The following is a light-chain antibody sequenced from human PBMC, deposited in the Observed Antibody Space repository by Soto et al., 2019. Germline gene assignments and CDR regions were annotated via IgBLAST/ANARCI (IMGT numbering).Light chain of an antibody. V-gene: IGLV2-23*01. CDR2: EDS. CDR3: CSYAGSGTFYV. CDR1: SSDVGNYNL. Sequence: QSVLTQPASVSGSPGQSITISCTGTSSDVGNYNLVSWYQQHPGKAPKLMIFEDSKRPSGVSNRFSGSRSGNTASLTISGLQAEDEADYYCCSYAGSGTFYVFGTGTKVTVL. J-gene: IGLJ1*01.